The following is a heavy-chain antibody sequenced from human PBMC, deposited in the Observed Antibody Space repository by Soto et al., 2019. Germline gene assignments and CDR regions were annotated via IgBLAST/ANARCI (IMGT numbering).Heavy chain of an antibody. V-gene: IGHV3-7*01. CDR3: ARVPPNFYYSGMDV. CDR2: IKQDGSEK. J-gene: IGHJ6*02. Sequence: TGGSLRLSCAASGFTFSSYWMSWVRQAPGKGLEWVANIKQDGSEKYYVDSVKGRFTISRDNAKNSLYLQMNSLRAEDTAVYFCARVPPNFYYSGMDVWGQGTTVTVSS. D-gene: IGHD1-26*01. CDR1: GFTFSSYW.